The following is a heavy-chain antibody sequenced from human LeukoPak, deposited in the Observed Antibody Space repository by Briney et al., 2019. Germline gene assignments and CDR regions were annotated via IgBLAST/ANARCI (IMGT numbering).Heavy chain of an antibody. V-gene: IGHV3-21*01. CDR1: GFTFSSYS. CDR2: ISSSSTYI. J-gene: IGHJ4*02. D-gene: IGHD3-3*01. Sequence: GGSLRLSCAASGFTFSSYSMNWVRQAPGKGLEWVSSISSSSTYIHYADSVKGRFTISRDKAKNSLYLQMNSLRAEDTAVYYCARFAQKDNRTIIGVVTEDYWGQGTLDTVSS. CDR3: ARFAQKDNRTIIGVVTEDY.